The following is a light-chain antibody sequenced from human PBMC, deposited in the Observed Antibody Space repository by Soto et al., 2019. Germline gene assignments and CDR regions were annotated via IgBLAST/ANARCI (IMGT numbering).Light chain of an antibody. CDR2: DTS. J-gene: IGKJ1*01. CDR3: QQYHNSPRT. Sequence: ETLLTQSPGTLSLSPGERATLSCRASQSVGGSSLAWYQQRPGQAPRLLIYDTSNRATGIPDRFGGSGSGTDFTLTISRLEPEDFAVYYCQQYHNSPRTFGQGTKVDIK. V-gene: IGKV3-20*01. CDR1: QSVGGSS.